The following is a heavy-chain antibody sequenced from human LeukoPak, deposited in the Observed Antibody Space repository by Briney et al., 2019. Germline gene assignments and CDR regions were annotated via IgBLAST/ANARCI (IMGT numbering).Heavy chain of an antibody. CDR1: GGSFSGYY. CDR2: INHSGST. CDR3: ARGIRSYYDSSGIYYFDY. J-gene: IGHJ4*02. V-gene: IGHV4-34*01. D-gene: IGHD3-22*01. Sequence: KPSETLSLTCAVYGGSFSGYYWSWIRQPPGKGLEWIGEINHSGSTNYNPSLKSRVTISVDTSKNQSSLKLSSVTAADTAVYYCARGIRSYYDSSGIYYFDYWGQGTLVTVSS.